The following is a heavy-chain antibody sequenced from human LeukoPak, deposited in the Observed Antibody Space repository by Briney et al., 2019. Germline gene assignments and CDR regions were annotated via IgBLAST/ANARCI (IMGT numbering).Heavy chain of an antibody. CDR1: GYTFTSNY. CDR2: INPSGVST. D-gene: IGHD6-19*01. CDR3: ARSSGWYSSVDF. V-gene: IGHV1-46*01. J-gene: IGHJ4*02. Sequence: ASVKVSCKTSGYTFTSNYIHWVRQAPGQGLEWMGIINPSGVSTGYAQKFQGRVTMTRDTSTSTVYMELSSLRSEDTAVYYCARSSGWYSSVDFWGQGTLVTVSS.